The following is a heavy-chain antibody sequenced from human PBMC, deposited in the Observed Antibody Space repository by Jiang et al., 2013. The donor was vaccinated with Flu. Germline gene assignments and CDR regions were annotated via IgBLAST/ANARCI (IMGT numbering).Heavy chain of an antibody. CDR3: ARSNCSSTSCYTETDAFDI. J-gene: IGHJ3*02. V-gene: IGHV5-10-1*01. Sequence: PGESLRISCKGSGYSFTSYWISWVRQMPGKGLEWMGRIDPSDSYTNYSPSFQGHVTISADKSISTAYLQWSSLKASDTAMYYCARSNCSSTSCYTETDAFDIWGQGTMVTVSS. CDR1: GYSFTSYW. CDR2: IDPSDSYT. D-gene: IGHD2-2*02.